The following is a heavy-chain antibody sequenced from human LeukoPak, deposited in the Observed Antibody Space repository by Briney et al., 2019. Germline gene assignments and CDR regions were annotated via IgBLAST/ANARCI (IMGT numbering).Heavy chain of an antibody. J-gene: IGHJ6*03. V-gene: IGHV4-4*08. Sequence: SETLSLTCTVSGDSITSHYWSWIRQPPGKGLEWIGRIYTSGSTNYNPSLKSRVTISVDTSKNQFSLKLSSVTAADTAVYYCAREEDYYYYMDVWGKGTTVTVSS. CDR3: AREEDYYYYMDV. CDR1: GDSITSHY. CDR2: IYTSGST.